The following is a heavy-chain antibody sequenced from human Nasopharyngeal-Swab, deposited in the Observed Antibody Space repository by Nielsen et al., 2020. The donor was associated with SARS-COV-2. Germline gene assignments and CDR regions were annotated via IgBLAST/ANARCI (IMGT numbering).Heavy chain of an antibody. V-gene: IGHV1-18*01. CDR2: INSYNGYT. Sequence: ASVKVSCKASGYTFTSYGISWVRQAPGQGLEWMGWINSYNGYTNFAQKLQGRVTMTTDTSTSTAYMELRSLRSDDTAVYYCARGSSGYSYHYWGQGTLVTVS. J-gene: IGHJ4*02. CDR1: GYTFTSYG. CDR3: ARGSSGYSYHY. D-gene: IGHD5-18*01.